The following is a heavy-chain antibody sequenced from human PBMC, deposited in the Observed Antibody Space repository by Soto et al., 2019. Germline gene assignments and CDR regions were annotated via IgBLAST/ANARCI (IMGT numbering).Heavy chain of an antibody. Sequence: GGSLRLSCAASGFTFSTYAMSWVRQAPGKGLEWVSVISGSGGTTYYADSVKGRFTISRDNSKNTLYLQTNSLIAEDTAVYYCAKVRESAAAGHFDYWGQGTLVTVSS. V-gene: IGHV3-23*01. D-gene: IGHD6-13*01. CDR1: GFTFSTYA. CDR3: AKVRESAAAGHFDY. CDR2: ISGSGGTT. J-gene: IGHJ4*02.